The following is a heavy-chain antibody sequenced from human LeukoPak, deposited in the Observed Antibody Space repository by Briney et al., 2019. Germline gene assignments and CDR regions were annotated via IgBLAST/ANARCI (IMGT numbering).Heavy chain of an antibody. J-gene: IGHJ4*02. V-gene: IGHV1-18*01. CDR3: TRDAYGSGKGYFDY. D-gene: IGHD3-10*01. CDR1: GYASISYG. Sequence: GASVTVSCKASGYASISYGFSWVRQAPGQGLEWMGWISAYDGNTKSIDKLQGRVTLTTDTSTNTAYLELRGLRSDDTAVYYCTRDAYGSGKGYFDYWGQGTLVTVSS. CDR2: ISAYDGNT.